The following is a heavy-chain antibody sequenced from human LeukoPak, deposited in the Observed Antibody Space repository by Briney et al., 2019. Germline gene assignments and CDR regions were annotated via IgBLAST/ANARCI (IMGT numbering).Heavy chain of an antibody. CDR3: AKRGVVIRVFLVGFHKEAYYFHS. Sequence: GGSLRLSCAVSGITLSNYGLSWVRQAPGKGLEWVAGISDSGGSTKYADSVKGRFTISRDNPKSTLFLQMNGLRADDTAVYFCAKRGVVIRVFLVGFHKEAYYFHSWDQGALITVSS. V-gene: IGHV3-23*01. D-gene: IGHD3/OR15-3a*01. CDR2: ISDSGGST. J-gene: IGHJ4*02. CDR1: GITLSNYG.